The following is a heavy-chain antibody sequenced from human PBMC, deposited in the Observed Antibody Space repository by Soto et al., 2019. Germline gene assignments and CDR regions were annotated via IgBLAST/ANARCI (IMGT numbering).Heavy chain of an antibody. V-gene: IGHV5-10-1*01. CDR3: ARRYSYGYYY. Sequence: GEALKTPRNGSGYSLPIYWISWVRQMPGKGLEGMGRIDPSDSYTNYSPSFQGHATISAVKSISTAYLQWSNLKAADTAVYYCARRYSYGYYYWGQGTLVTVSS. CDR1: GYSLPIYW. CDR2: IDPSDSYT. D-gene: IGHD5-18*01. J-gene: IGHJ4*02.